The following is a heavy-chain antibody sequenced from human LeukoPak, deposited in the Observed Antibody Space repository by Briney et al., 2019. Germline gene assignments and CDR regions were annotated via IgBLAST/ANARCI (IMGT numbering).Heavy chain of an antibody. Sequence: GGSLRLSCAASGLTFSNAWMSWVRQAPGKGLEWVANIKQDGSEKYYVDSVKGRFTISRDNAKNSLYLQMNSLRAEDTAVYYCARDLDGPDYWGQGTLVTVSS. J-gene: IGHJ4*02. D-gene: IGHD1-1*01. CDR3: ARDLDGPDY. V-gene: IGHV3-7*01. CDR2: IKQDGSEK. CDR1: GLTFSNAW.